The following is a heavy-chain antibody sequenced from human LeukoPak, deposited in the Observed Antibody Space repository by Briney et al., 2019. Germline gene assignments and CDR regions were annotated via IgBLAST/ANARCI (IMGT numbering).Heavy chain of an antibody. Sequence: GRSLRLSCAASGFTFSSYAMHWVRQAPGKGLEWVAIIKKDGSEKYYVDSMKGRFTISRDNAKNSLFLQMNSLRAEDTAIYYCTTDTWYSAGHWGQGTLVTVSS. CDR2: IKKDGSEK. CDR1: GFTFSSYA. V-gene: IGHV3-7*03. D-gene: IGHD2-15*01. J-gene: IGHJ4*02. CDR3: TTDTWYSAGH.